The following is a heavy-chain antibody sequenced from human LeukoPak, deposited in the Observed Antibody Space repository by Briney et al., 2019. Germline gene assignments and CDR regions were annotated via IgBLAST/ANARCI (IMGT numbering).Heavy chain of an antibody. V-gene: IGHV3-48*02. CDR2: ISSSSSTI. J-gene: IGHJ4*02. D-gene: IGHD6-19*01. CDR3: ARDPTYSSGWNFDY. CDR1: GFTVSNNY. Sequence: GGSLRLSCAASGFTVSNNYMNWVRQAPGKGLEWVSYISSSSSTIYYADSVKGRFTISRDNAKNSLYPQMNSLRDEDTAVYYCARDPTYSSGWNFDYWGQGTLVTVSS.